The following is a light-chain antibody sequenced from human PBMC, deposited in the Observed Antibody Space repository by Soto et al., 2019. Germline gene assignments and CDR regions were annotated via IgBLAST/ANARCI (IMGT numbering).Light chain of an antibody. CDR3: QHWNDYSWT. CDR2: KTS. V-gene: IGKV1-5*03. J-gene: IGKJ1*01. Sequence: DIHMTQSPSTLSASVGDRVTITCRASQSISIWLAWYQQKPGKAPNLLIYKTSSLETGVPSRFSGSGSGTEFTLTISSLQPDDFATYYCQHWNDYSWTFGLGTKVEVK. CDR1: QSISIW.